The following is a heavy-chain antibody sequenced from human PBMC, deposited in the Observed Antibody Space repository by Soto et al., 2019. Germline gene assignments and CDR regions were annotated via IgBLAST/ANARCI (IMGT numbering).Heavy chain of an antibody. CDR1: GFTFSSYA. J-gene: IGHJ4*02. CDR3: AKDLPPPLIVVVTAISGFDY. CDR2: ISGSGGST. V-gene: IGHV3-23*01. D-gene: IGHD2-21*02. Sequence: EVQLLESGGGLVQPGGSLRLSCAASGFTFSSYAMSWVRQAPGKGLEWVSAISGSGGSTYYADSVKGRFTISRDNSMNTLYLQMNGLRAEDTAVYYCAKDLPPPLIVVVTAISGFDYWGQGTLVTVSS.